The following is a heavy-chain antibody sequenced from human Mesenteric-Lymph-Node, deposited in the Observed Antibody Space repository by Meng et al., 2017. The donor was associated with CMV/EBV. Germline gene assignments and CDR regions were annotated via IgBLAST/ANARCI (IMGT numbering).Heavy chain of an antibody. CDR2: ISSTSNYI. Sequence: SMNWVRQAPGKELEWVSSISSTSNYIHYADAVKGRFTISRDSAQNSLFLQMTSLRVEDTAVYYCAREIKVGDYDYVWGSYRQAAFDIWGRGTMVTVSS. CDR3: AREIKVGDYDYVWGSYRQAAFDI. J-gene: IGHJ3*02. CDR1: S. V-gene: IGHV3-21*01. D-gene: IGHD3-16*02.